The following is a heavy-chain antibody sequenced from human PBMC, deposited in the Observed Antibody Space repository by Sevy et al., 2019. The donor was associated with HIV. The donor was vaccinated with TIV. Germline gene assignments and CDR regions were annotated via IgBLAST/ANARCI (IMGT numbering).Heavy chain of an antibody. V-gene: IGHV4-34*01. CDR2: INHSGAT. J-gene: IGHJ5*02. CDR1: GGSFNTYQ. Sequence: SETLSLTCAVYGGSFNTYQWSWIRQPPGKGLEWIGEINHSGATNYSPSPKTRVTISADKSNNQFSLRLSSVTAADTAVYYCAKSYDYLWGSYRQGWFDPWGQGTLVTVSS. CDR3: AKSYDYLWGSYRQGWFDP. D-gene: IGHD3-16*02.